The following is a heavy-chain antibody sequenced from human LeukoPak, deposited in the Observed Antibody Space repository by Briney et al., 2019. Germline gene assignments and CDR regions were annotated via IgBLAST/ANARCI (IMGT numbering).Heavy chain of an antibody. CDR3: ARHYLDNGWSYSFDC. D-gene: IGHD6-19*01. V-gene: IGHV4-59*08. CDR1: GGSISSYY. CDR2: IYHSGTT. J-gene: IGHJ4*02. Sequence: SETLSLTCTVSGGSISSYYWSWIRQPPGKGLEWIGYIYHSGTTTYNPSLESRVTISVDTSKSQLSLKLSSVTAADTAMYYCARHYLDNGWSYSFDCWGQGTLVTVSS.